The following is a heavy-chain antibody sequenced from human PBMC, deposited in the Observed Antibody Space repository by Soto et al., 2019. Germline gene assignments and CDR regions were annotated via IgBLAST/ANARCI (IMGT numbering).Heavy chain of an antibody. D-gene: IGHD1-1*01. V-gene: IGHV4-34*01. J-gene: IGHJ3*02. CDR3: ARVERGTVTTVVDAFDI. CDR2: MSHSGGT. CDR1: GGFVSSGSYY. Sequence: QVQLQQWGAGLLKPSETLSLTCAVYGGFVSSGSYYWSWIRQPPGKGLEWIGEMSHSGGTHFNPSLKIRVTISVDTSKNQFSLNIYSVTAADTALYYCARVERGTVTTVVDAFDIWGPGTMVTVSS.